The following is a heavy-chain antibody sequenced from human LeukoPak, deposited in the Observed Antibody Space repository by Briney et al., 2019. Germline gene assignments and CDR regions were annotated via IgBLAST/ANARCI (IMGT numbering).Heavy chain of an antibody. Sequence: GGSPRLSCTASGFTFSSYWMHWVRQAPGKGLVWVSRINSDGSSTSYADSVKGRFTISRDNAKNTLYLQMNSLRAEDTAVYYCARAVAVAGTGGFYWGQGTLVTVSS. V-gene: IGHV3-74*01. D-gene: IGHD6-19*01. J-gene: IGHJ4*02. CDR1: GFTFSSYW. CDR2: INSDGSST. CDR3: ARAVAVAGTGGFY.